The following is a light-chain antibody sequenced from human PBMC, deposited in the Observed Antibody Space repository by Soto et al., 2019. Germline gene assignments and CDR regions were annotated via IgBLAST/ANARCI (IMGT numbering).Light chain of an antibody. J-gene: IGKJ1*01. CDR2: WAS. CDR1: QSVLYSSNNKNY. CDR3: QQYYSPWT. V-gene: IGKV4-1*01. Sequence: DIVMTQSPDSLAVSLGERATINCKSSQSVLYSSNNKNYLAWYQQKPGQPPKLLIYWASTRESGVPDRFSGSGSVTDFTLTISSLQAQDVAISYCQQYYSPWTFGQGTKVELK.